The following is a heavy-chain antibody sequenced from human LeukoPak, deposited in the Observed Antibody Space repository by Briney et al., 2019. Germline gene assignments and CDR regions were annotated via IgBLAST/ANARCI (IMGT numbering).Heavy chain of an antibody. CDR1: GDSITNYF. J-gene: IGHJ4*02. D-gene: IGHD2-21*01. Sequence: SETLSLTCSVSGDSITNYFWSWIRQPPGKGLEWIGYIYYTGNAKYNPSLHSRLTMSVDTSTNQFSLRLRSVTTADTAVYFCARGRVAYSAYYFDSWGQGTLVVVSS. CDR2: IYYTGNA. V-gene: IGHV4-59*01. CDR3: ARGRVAYSAYYFDS.